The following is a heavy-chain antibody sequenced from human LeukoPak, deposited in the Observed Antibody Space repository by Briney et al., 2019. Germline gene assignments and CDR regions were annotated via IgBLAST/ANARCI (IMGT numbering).Heavy chain of an antibody. CDR3: ARRRVTFVRGVDITSYYFDY. V-gene: IGHV3-20*04. CDR2: INWNSGST. J-gene: IGHJ4*02. D-gene: IGHD3-10*01. Sequence: PGGTLRLSCAASGFTFSNHGMSWVRQAPGKGLEWVSGINWNSGSTGYANSVKGRFTISRDNAKNSLYLQMNSLRAEDTALYYCARRRVTFVRGVDITSYYFDYWGQGTLVTVSS. CDR1: GFTFSNHG.